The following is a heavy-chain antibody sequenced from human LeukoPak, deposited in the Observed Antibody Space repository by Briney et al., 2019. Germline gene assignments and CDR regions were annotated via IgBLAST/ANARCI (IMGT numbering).Heavy chain of an antibody. CDR1: GYTFTVYY. J-gene: IGHJ6*02. CDR3: ARDRTTVTTGYYGMDV. V-gene: IGHV1-2*02. D-gene: IGHD4-17*01. CDR2: INPNTGVT. Sequence: ASMKVSCKASGYTFTVYYMHWVRQAPGQGLEWMGWINPNTGVTNYAQKFQGRVTLTRDTSIITAYMELTRLRSDDTAMYYCARDRTTVTTGYYGMDVWGQGTTLTVSS.